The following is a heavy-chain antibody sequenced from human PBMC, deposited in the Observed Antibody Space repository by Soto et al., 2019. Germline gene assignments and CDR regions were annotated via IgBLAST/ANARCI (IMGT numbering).Heavy chain of an antibody. CDR1: GGSISSSSYY. Sequence: SETLSLTCTVSGGSISSSSYYWGWIRQPPGKGLEWIGSIYYSGSTYYNPSLKSRVTISVDTSKNQFSLKLSSVTAADTAVYYCARLPPVSSSSADYWGQGTLVTVSS. D-gene: IGHD6-6*01. V-gene: IGHV4-39*01. CDR3: ARLPPVSSSSADY. CDR2: IYYSGST. J-gene: IGHJ4*02.